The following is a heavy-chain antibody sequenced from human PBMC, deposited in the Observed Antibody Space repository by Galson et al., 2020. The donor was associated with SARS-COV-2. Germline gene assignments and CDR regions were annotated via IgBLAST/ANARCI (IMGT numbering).Heavy chain of an antibody. Sequence: SQTLSLTCAVSGGPISSGGYSWSWIRKPPGKGLEWIGYIYHSGSTYYNPSLKSRVTISVDRSKNQFSLKLSSVTAADTAVYYCARVGYIAAAGTGGFWFDPWGQGTLVTVSS. CDR1: GGPISSGGYS. CDR2: IYHSGST. D-gene: IGHD6-13*01. J-gene: IGHJ5*02. V-gene: IGHV4-30-2*01. CDR3: ARVGYIAAAGTGGFWFDP.